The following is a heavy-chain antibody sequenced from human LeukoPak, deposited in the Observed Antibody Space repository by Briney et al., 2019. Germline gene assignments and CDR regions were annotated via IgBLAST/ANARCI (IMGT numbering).Heavy chain of an antibody. J-gene: IGHJ2*01. CDR1: GFIFSSYW. CDR3: ARVRTEWYIDL. CDR2: IRQDGNEI. V-gene: IGHV3-7*01. Sequence: GGSLRLSCTASGFIFSSYWMTWVRQAPGMGLEWVANIRQDGNEIFYVDSVKGRFIISRDNAKNSLYLQLSSLRAEDTAVYYCARVRTEWYIDLWGRGTLVTVSS. D-gene: IGHD2-8*02.